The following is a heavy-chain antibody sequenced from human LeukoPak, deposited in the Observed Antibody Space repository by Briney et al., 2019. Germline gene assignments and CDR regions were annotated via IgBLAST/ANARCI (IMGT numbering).Heavy chain of an antibody. Sequence: SETLSLTCTVSGGSISSGGYYWSWIRQHPGKGLEWIGYIYYSGSTYYNPSLKSRVIISVDTSKNQFSLKLSSVTAGDTAVYYCARDQRADPYYYYGMDVWGQGTTVTVSS. CDR2: IYYSGST. J-gene: IGHJ6*02. CDR3: ARDQRADPYYYYGMDV. V-gene: IGHV4-31*03. CDR1: GGSISSGGYY.